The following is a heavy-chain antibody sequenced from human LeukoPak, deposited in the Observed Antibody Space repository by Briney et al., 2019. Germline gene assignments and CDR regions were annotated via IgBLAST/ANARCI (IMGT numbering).Heavy chain of an antibody. J-gene: IGHJ4*02. CDR2: LNTDGTTT. V-gene: IGHV3-74*01. CDR3: ARGGQEPTDY. D-gene: IGHD1-14*01. Sequence: GGSLRLSCAASGFTFSNYWMHWVRQAPGKGLVWVSRLNTDGTTTSYADSVKGRFTISRDNAKNTLYLLLNSLRAEDTAVYYCARGGQEPTDYWGQGTLVTVSS. CDR1: GFTFSNYW.